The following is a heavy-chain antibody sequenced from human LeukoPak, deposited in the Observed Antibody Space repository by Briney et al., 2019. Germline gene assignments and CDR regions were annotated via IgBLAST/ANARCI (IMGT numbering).Heavy chain of an antibody. CDR2: ISAYNGNT. J-gene: IGHJ4*02. CDR3: ARDYYDRNTFNDY. D-gene: IGHD3-22*01. V-gene: IGHV1-18*01. CDR1: GYTFTSYG. Sequence: GASVKVSCKASGYTFTSYGMSWVRQARGQGGEWMGWISAYNGNTTYAQKLQGRVTMTTDTSTSTAYMELRSLRSDDTAVYYCARDYYDRNTFNDYWGQGTLVTVSS.